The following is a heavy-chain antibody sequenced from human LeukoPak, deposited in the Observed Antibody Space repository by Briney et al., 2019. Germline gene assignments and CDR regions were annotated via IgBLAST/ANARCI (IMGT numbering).Heavy chain of an antibody. CDR2: ISASGGST. CDR1: GFTFSSYV. Sequence: GGSLRLSCAASGFTFSSYVMSWARQAPGKGLEWVSGISASGGSTYYADFVKGRFTISRDNSKNTVYLQMNSLTAEDTAVYYCAKRSSAWYGWFDPWGQGTLVTVSS. V-gene: IGHV3-23*01. CDR3: AKRSSAWYGWFDP. J-gene: IGHJ5*02. D-gene: IGHD6-19*01.